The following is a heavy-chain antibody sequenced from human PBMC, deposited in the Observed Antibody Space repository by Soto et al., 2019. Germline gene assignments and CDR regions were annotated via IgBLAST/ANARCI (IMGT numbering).Heavy chain of an antibody. V-gene: IGHV3-23*01. CDR1: ASTFRNYA. Sequence: EVQLLESGGGLLQPGGSLRLSCAASASTFRNYAMAWVRQAPGKGLEWVSGIGDSGDVTYYADSVRGRFTISRDNSKNTLYLQMNSLRAEDTALYYCAKQGLWGSTRWYYFDYWGQGTLVTVSS. CDR2: IGDSGDVT. D-gene: IGHD3-16*01. CDR3: AKQGLWGSTRWYYFDY. J-gene: IGHJ4*02.